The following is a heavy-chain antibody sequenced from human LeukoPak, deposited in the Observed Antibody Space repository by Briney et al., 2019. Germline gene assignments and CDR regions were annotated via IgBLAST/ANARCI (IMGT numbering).Heavy chain of an antibody. CDR1: GYNFTTYW. J-gene: IGHJ1*01. D-gene: IGHD1-26*01. Sequence: PGESFPISCEVSGYNFTTYWIGWVRQMPGKGLEWMGIIYPGDSATSYSPSFQAQVTISADKSISAAYLKWTSLKASDTAMYYCARAEVGDFQHWGQGALVTVSS. CDR2: IYPGDSAT. CDR3: ARAEVGDFQH. V-gene: IGHV5-51*01.